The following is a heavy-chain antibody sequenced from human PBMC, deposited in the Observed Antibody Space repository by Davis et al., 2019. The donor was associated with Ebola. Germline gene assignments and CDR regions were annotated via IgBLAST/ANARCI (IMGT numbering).Heavy chain of an antibody. CDR2: ISAYNGNT. Sequence: ASVKVSCKASGYTFTSYGISWVRQAPGQGLEWMGWISAYNGNTNYAQNLQGRVTMTTDTSTATAYMELRSLRSDDTAVYYCARSGCGGDCSAEYFQHWGQGTLVTVSS. CDR1: GYTFTSYG. CDR3: ARSGCGGDCSAEYFQH. V-gene: IGHV1-18*01. J-gene: IGHJ1*01. D-gene: IGHD2-21*01.